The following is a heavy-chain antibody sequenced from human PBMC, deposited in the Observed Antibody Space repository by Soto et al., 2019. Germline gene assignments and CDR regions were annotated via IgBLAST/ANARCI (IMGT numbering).Heavy chain of an antibody. CDR2: IKSKADGGTT. J-gene: IGHJ4*02. D-gene: IGHD4-17*01. CDR1: GFTLANAW. Sequence: GGSLRLSGAASGFTLANAWISWVRQAPGKGLEWVGRIKSKADGGTTDYAAPVKGRFTISRDESQNTLYLQMNSLRTEDTAVYYCTSLYYGHWGQGTLVTVSS. V-gene: IGHV3-15*07. CDR3: TSLYYGH.